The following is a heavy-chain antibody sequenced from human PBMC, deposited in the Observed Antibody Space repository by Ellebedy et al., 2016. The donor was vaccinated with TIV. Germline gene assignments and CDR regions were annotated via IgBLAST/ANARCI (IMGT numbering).Heavy chain of an antibody. CDR2: IYYSGST. D-gene: IGHD6-19*01. CDR3: ARQGHSSGWYVGEYYFDY. V-gene: IGHV4-34*01. Sequence: MPGGSLRLSCAVYGGSFSGYYWSWIRQPPGKGLEWIGSIYYSGSTYYNPSLKSRVTISVDTSKNQFSLKLSSVTAADTAVYYCARQGHSSGWYVGEYYFDYWGQGTLVTVSS. CDR1: GGSFSGYY. J-gene: IGHJ4*02.